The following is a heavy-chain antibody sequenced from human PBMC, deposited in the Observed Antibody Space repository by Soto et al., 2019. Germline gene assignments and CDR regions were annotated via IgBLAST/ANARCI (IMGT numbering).Heavy chain of an antibody. D-gene: IGHD2-2*01. CDR2: ISSSGNT. Sequence: SETLSLTCSVSGDSMNNADYFWTWIRQPPGKGLQWIGYISSSGNTFYNPSLKTRLTMSVDTSKNQFSVRLRSVTAAGTAVYYCARDRAHLHWSSGPLDVWGQGMLVTVSS. CDR3: ARDRAHLHWSSGPLDV. CDR1: GDSMNNADYF. V-gene: IGHV4-30-4*01. J-gene: IGHJ4*02.